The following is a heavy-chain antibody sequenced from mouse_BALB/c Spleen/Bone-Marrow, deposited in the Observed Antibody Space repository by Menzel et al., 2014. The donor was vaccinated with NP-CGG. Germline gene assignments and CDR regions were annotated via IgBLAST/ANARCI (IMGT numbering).Heavy chain of an antibody. CDR3: ARRGYGYLDY. J-gene: IGHJ2*01. Sequence: CGAELVKPGASVKLSCKTSGYTFTSYWIQWVKQRPGQGLGWIGEIFPGTVTPYYNEKFKGKATLTIGTSSSTASMQLSSLTTEDSAVYFCARRGYGYLDYWGQGTTLTVSS. V-gene: IGHV1S132*01. D-gene: IGHD2-10*02. CDR1: GYTFTSYW. CDR2: IFPGTVTP.